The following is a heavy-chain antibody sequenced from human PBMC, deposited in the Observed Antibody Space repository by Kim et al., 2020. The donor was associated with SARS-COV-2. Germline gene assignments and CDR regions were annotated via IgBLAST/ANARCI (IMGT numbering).Heavy chain of an antibody. V-gene: IGHV4-4*07. Sequence: SETLSLTCTVSGGSISSYYWSWIRQPAGKGLEWIGRIYISGSTNYNPSHKSRVTMSVDTSKNQCSLKLSSVTAADTAVYYCACEDGWFSVDYWGQGTLVTVSS. CDR3: ACEDGWFSVDY. CDR2: IYISGST. D-gene: IGHD2-15*01. J-gene: IGHJ4*02. CDR1: GGSISSYY.